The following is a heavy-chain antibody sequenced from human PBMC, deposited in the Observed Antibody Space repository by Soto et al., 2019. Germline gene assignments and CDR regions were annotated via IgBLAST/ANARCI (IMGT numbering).Heavy chain of an antibody. J-gene: IGHJ4*02. V-gene: IGHV4-4*02. Sequence: QLQLQESGPGLVKPSGTLSLTCTVSNGAMTSSLWWSWVRQSPGKGLEWIGEVAQSGFTSYNPPLKSRLTISQDRSNNRFSLRLTSVTAADTAVYYCARNRYGGYDFDSWGQGTLVTVSS. D-gene: IGHD5-12*01. CDR2: VAQSGFT. CDR3: ARNRYGGYDFDS. CDR1: NGAMTSSLW.